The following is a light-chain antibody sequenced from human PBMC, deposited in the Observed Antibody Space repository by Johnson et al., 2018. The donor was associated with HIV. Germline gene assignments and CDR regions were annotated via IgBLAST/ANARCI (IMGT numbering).Light chain of an antibody. Sequence: QSVLTQPPSVSAAPGQKITVSCSGSSSNIGNNYVSWYQQLPGTAPKLLIYDNNKRPSGIPDRFSGSKSGKSATLGIPGLPTGDEADYYCGTWDSSLSAYVFVSGTKFTVL. J-gene: IGLJ1*01. CDR1: SSNIGNNY. CDR3: GTWDSSLSAYV. CDR2: DNN. V-gene: IGLV1-51*01.